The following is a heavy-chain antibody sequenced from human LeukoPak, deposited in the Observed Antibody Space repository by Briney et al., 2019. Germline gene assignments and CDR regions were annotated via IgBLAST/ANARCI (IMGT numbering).Heavy chain of an antibody. Sequence: SETLSLTCTVSGGSISSYFWSWIRQPPGKGLEWIGYIYSTGSTNYNPSLRGRVTISVDTSKNQFSLNLSSVTAADTAVYYCAKARGNFYDFWSGYDCXXXGTLVTVSS. D-gene: IGHD3-3*01. V-gene: IGHV4-59*12. CDR2: IYSTGST. J-gene: IGHJ4*01. CDR1: GGSISSYF. CDR3: AKARGNFYDFWSGYDC.